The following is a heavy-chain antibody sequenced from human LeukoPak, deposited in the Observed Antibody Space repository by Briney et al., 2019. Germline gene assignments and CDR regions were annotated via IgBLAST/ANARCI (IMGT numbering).Heavy chain of an antibody. Sequence: GGSLRLSCAASGFTFSAYSMNWVRQAPGKGLEWVSSISSGSGYIYYADSVKGRFTISRDNAKNSLYLQMNSLRAEDTAVYYCARVEGASSSLPSPYFYGMDVWGQGTTVTVSS. CDR1: GFTFSAYS. J-gene: IGHJ6*02. CDR3: ARVEGASSSLPSPYFYGMDV. CDR2: ISSGSGYI. V-gene: IGHV3-21*01. D-gene: IGHD6-13*01.